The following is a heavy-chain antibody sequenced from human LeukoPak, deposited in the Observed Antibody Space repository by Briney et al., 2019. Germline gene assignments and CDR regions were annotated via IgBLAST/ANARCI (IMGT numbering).Heavy chain of an antibody. CDR1: GLTFSTYG. J-gene: IGHJ6*02. CDR2: ISPDGSKT. D-gene: IGHD6-19*01. V-gene: IGHV3-30*18. CDR3: AKNPISGPQKHYYYGLDV. Sequence: GGSLRLSCAASGLTFSTYGMHWVRQAPGKGLEWVAVISPDGSKTDSLESVKGRFTVSRDNSNNTLYLQINSVKAEDTAVYFCAKNPISGPQKHYYYGLDVWGQETSVTVSS.